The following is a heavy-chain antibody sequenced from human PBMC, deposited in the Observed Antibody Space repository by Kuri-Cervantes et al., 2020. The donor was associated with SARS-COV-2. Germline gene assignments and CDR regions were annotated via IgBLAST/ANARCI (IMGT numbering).Heavy chain of an antibody. V-gene: IGHV4-39*01. CDR2: IYYSGST. CDR3: ARRLEDANAFDI. Sequence: GSLRLSCTVSGGSISSSSYYWGWIRQPPGKGLEWIGSIYYSGSTYYNPSLKSRVTISVDTSKNQFSLKLSSVTAADTAVYYCARRLEDANAFDIWGQGTMVTVSS. D-gene: IGHD6-6*01. J-gene: IGHJ3*02. CDR1: GGSISSSSYY.